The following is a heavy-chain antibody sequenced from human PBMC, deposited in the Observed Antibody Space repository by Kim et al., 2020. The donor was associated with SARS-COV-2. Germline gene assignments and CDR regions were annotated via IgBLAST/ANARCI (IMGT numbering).Heavy chain of an antibody. J-gene: IGHJ3*02. CDR2: IWYDGSNK. CDR1: GFTFSSYG. D-gene: IGHD3-10*01. V-gene: IGHV3-33*06. Sequence: GGSLRLSCAASGFTFSSYGMHWVSQAPGKGLEWVAVIWYDGSNKYYADSVKGRFTISRDNSKNTLYLQMNSLRAEDTAVYYCAKSFDGYGSGSYYKAFDIWGQGTMFTVSS. CDR3: AKSFDGYGSGSYYKAFDI.